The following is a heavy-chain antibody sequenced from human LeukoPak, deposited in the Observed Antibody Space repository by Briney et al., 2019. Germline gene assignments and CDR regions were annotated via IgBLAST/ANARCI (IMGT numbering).Heavy chain of an antibody. Sequence: SETLSLTCNISGASISSYYWSWIRQSPGKGLEWIGNVYYSGDTNYNPSLKSRVTMSVDTSNSQFSLDLSSVTAADTAVYYCATSVRFLEWSHAFDIWGQGTMVTVSS. CDR2: VYYSGDT. CDR3: ATSVRFLEWSHAFDI. CDR1: GASISSYY. D-gene: IGHD3-3*01. J-gene: IGHJ3*02. V-gene: IGHV4-59*08.